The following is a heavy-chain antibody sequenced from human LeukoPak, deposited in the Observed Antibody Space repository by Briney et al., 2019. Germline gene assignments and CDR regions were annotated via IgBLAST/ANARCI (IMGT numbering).Heavy chain of an antibody. Sequence: ESLKISCKGSGYSFTNYWITWVRQMPGQGLKWMGLIYPGDSDTKYSSSFQGLITISVDKSIDTSYLHWSSLTASDTAIYYCARLTRSFYYDNSGFHFPWEDYWGQGTLVTVSS. CDR2: IYPGDSDT. CDR3: ARLTRSFYYDNSGFHFPWEDY. D-gene: IGHD3-22*01. J-gene: IGHJ4*02. CDR1: GYSFTNYW. V-gene: IGHV5-51*01.